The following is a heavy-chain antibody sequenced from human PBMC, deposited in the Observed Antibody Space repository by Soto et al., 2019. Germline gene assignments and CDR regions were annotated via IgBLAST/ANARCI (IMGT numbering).Heavy chain of an antibody. CDR3: ARVGANDFWSGPTQYYFDY. CDR1: GYTFTSYA. V-gene: IGHV1-3*01. Sequence: ASVKVCCKASGYTFTSYAMHWVRQAPGQRLEWMGWINAGNGSTKYSQKFQGRVTITRDTSASTAYMELSSLRSEDTAVYYCARVGANDFWSGPTQYYFDYWGQGTLVTVSS. CDR2: INAGNGST. D-gene: IGHD3-3*01. J-gene: IGHJ4*02.